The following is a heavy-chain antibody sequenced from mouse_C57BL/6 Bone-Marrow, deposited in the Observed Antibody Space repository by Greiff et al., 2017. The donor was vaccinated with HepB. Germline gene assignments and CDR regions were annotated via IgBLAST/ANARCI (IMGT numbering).Heavy chain of an antibody. CDR1: GYTFTSYW. CDR3: APYDYGSS. V-gene: IGHV1-59*01. CDR2: IDPSDSYT. Sequence: VQLQQPGAELVRPGTSVKLSCKASGYTFTSYWMHWVKQRPGQGLEWIGVIDPSDSYTNYNQKFKGKATLTVDTSSSTAYMQLSSLTSEDSAVSYCAPYDYGSSWSQGTLVTVSA. D-gene: IGHD1-1*01. J-gene: IGHJ3*01.